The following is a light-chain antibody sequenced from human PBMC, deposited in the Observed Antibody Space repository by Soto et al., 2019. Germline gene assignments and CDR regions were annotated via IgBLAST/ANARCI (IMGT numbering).Light chain of an antibody. J-gene: IGKJ2*01. Sequence: EIVLTQSPGTLSLSPGERATLSCRASQSVSSSYLAWYQQKPGQAPRLLIYGGSSRATGIPDRFSGSGSGRDFTLTISRLEPEDFAVYYCQQYGSSPYTFGQGTKLENK. CDR1: QSVSSSY. CDR2: GGS. V-gene: IGKV3-20*01. CDR3: QQYGSSPYT.